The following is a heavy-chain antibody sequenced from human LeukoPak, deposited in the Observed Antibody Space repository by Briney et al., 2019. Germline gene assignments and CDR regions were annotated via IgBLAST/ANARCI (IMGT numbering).Heavy chain of an antibody. CDR3: ARVRLASTIFGEYYYYYGMDV. D-gene: IGHD3-3*01. CDR2: INHSGST. CDR1: GGSFSGYY. Sequence: TPSETLSLTCAVYGGSFSGYYWSWIRKPPGKGLEWIGEINHSGSTNYNPSLKSRVTISVDTSKNQFSLKLSSVTAADTAVYYCARVRLASTIFGEYYYYYGMDVWGQGTTVTVSS. J-gene: IGHJ6*02. V-gene: IGHV4-34*01.